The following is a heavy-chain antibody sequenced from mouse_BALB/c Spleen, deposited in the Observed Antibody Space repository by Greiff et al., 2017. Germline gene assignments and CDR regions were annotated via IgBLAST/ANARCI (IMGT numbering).Heavy chain of an antibody. Sequence: EVHLVESGGGLVQPGGSLKLSCAASGFTFSSYTMPWVRQTPEKRLEWVAYISNGGGSTYYPDTVKGRFTISRDNAKNTLYLQMSSLKSEDTAMYYCGRQRDYDYAMDYWGQGTSVTVSS. D-gene: IGHD2-4*01. CDR2: ISNGGGST. CDR3: GRQRDYDYAMDY. CDR1: GFTFSSYT. V-gene: IGHV5-12-2*01. J-gene: IGHJ4*01.